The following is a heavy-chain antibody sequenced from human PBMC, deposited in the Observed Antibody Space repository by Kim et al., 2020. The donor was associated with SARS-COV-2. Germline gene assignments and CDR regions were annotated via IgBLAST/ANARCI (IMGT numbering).Heavy chain of an antibody. V-gene: IGHV3-7*01. J-gene: IGHJ4*01. CDR2: SDT. CDR3: VKGGNDY. Sequence: SDTYNADSVNPRFTNSRDNPKNSLYLQMNSLRVEDTAIYYCVKGGNDYWGQGTLVTVSS. D-gene: IGHD5-12*01.